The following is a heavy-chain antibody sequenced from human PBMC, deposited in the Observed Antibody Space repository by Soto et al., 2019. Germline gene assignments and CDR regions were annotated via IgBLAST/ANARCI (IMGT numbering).Heavy chain of an antibody. D-gene: IGHD2-8*02. J-gene: IGHJ4*02. V-gene: IGHV4-59*12. Sequence: SETLSLTCGVSGGSISTYYWSWIRQPPGKGLEWIGYIYHSGSTNYNPSLKSRVTMSVDTSKNQFSLKPTSVTAADTAVYYCARDKITGLFDFWAQGTLVTVSS. CDR2: IYHSGST. CDR1: GGSISTYY. CDR3: ARDKITGLFDF.